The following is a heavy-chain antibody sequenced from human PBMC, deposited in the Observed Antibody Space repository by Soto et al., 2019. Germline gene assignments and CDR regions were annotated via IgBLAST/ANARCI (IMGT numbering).Heavy chain of an antibody. V-gene: IGHV4-34*01. J-gene: IGHJ4*02. D-gene: IGHD3-10*01. Sequence: QVQLQQWGAGLLKPSETLSLTCAVYGGSFSGYYWSWIRQPPGKGLEWIGEINHSGSTNYNPSLKSRVPISVDTSKNQFSLKLSSVTAADTAVYYCARGRITMVRGGYYFDYWGQGTLVTVSS. CDR2: INHSGST. CDR3: ARGRITMVRGGYYFDY. CDR1: GGSFSGYY.